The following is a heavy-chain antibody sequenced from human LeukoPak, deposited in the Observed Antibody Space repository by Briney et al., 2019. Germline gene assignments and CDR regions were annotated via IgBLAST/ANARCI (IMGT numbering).Heavy chain of an antibody. CDR2: IYPGDSDT. Sequence: GESLKISCKGSGYSFTSYWINWVRQMPGKGLEWMGIIYPGDSDTRYSPSFQGQVTISADKSITTAYLQWSSLRASDTAIYYCARRTRGEGRAYFDYWGQGTLVTVSS. V-gene: IGHV5-51*01. D-gene: IGHD3-10*01. CDR3: ARRTRGEGRAYFDY. CDR1: GYSFTSYW. J-gene: IGHJ4*02.